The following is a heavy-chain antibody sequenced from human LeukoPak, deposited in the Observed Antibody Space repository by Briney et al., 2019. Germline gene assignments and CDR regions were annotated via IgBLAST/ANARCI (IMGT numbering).Heavy chain of an antibody. CDR1: GDSVSSNSAA. J-gene: IGHJ3*02. CDR2: TYYRSNWYS. CDR3: ARYYGDAFDI. V-gene: IGHV6-1*01. D-gene: IGHD3-3*01. Sequence: SQTLSLTCAISGDSVSSNSAAWNWIRQSPSRGLEWLGRTYYRSNWYSDYAISMKGRITINPDTSKNQFSLQLSSVTPEDTAVYYCARYYGDAFDIWGQGTMVTVSS.